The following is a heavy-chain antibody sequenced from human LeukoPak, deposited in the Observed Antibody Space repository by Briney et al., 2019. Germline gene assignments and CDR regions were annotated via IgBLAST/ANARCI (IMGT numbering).Heavy chain of an antibody. J-gene: IGHJ4*02. V-gene: IGHV4-59*12. CDR2: IYYSGST. D-gene: IGHD4-23*01. CDR3: AREYGGNRPFDY. Sequence: SETLSLTCTVSGGSISSYYWSWIRQPPGKGLEWIGYIYYSGSTNYNPSLKSRVTISVDTSKNQFSLKLSSVTAADTAVYYCAREYGGNRPFDYWGQGTLVTVSS. CDR1: GGSISSYY.